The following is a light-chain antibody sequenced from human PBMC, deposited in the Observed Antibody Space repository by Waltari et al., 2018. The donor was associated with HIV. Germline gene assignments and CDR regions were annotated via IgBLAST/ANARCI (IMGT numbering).Light chain of an antibody. CDR3: GTWDSSLASFV. CDR2: GNN. V-gene: IGLV1-51*01. CDR1: KSNIGSND. J-gene: IGLJ1*01. Sequence: QSVLTQPPSVSAAPGQKVTISCSGSKSNIGSNDVSWYLQVPGSAPKLLIYGNNKRFSGIPDRVSGSKSGTSATLGITGLQTGDEADYYCGTWDSSLASFVFGNGTNVSVL.